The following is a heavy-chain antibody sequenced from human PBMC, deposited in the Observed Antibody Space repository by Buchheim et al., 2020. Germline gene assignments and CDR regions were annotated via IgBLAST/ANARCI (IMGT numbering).Heavy chain of an antibody. CDR1: GFIFSRYW. Sequence: QLVESGGGLVQPGGSLRLSCAASGFIFSRYWMTWVRQAPGKGLEWVANIKQDGTEKYYVDSVKGRFTISRDNAKNSLYLQMNSLRAEDTAVYYCASGRALDYWGQGTL. J-gene: IGHJ4*02. CDR2: IKQDGTEK. V-gene: IGHV3-7*01. CDR3: ASGRALDY.